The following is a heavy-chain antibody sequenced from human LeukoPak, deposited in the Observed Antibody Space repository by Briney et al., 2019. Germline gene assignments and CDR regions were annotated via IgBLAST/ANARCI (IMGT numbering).Heavy chain of an antibody. CDR1: GYSISSGYD. Sequence: PSETLSLTCAVSGYSISSGYDWGWIRQPPGKGLEWIGSIYHSGSTYYNPSLKSRVTISVDTSKNQFSLKLSSVTAEDTAVYYCSREESNNGVCYTHWGQGTLVTVSS. CDR3: SREESNNGVCYTH. D-gene: IGHD2-8*01. V-gene: IGHV4-38-2*02. CDR2: IYHSGST. J-gene: IGHJ4*02.